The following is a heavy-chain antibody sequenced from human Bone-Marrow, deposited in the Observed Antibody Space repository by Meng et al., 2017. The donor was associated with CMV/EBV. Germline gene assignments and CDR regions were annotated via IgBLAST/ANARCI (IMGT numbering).Heavy chain of an antibody. CDR1: VFNFGTYG. V-gene: IGHV3-48*04. D-gene: IGHD3-10*01. J-gene: IGHJ4*02. CDR2: ISSDDRTK. Sequence: SCVASVFNFGTYGLNWVRQAPGRGLEWISFISSDDRTKTYADSVKGRFIISRDNAKNSVTLEMRSLRVEDTALYYCARDRGVVIPAAPYYFDYWGQGTLVT. CDR3: ARDRGVVIPAAPYYFDY.